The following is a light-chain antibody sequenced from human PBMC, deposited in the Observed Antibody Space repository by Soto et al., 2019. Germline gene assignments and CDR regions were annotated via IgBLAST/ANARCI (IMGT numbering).Light chain of an antibody. CDR3: QQRSNWPPEIT. V-gene: IGKV3-11*01. CDR1: QSVSIS. CDR2: DAS. J-gene: IGKJ5*01. Sequence: EMVLSQSPATLSLSPGERAALSCRASQSVSISLAWYQQKPGQAPRLLIYDASNRATGVPARFSGSGSGTDFTLTVSSLEPEDFALYYCQQRSNWPPEITFGQGTRLEI.